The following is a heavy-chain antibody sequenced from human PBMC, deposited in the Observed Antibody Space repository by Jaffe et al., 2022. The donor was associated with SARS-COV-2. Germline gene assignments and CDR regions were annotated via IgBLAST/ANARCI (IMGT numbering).Heavy chain of an antibody. J-gene: IGHJ6*03. CDR1: GGTFSSYA. CDR2: IIPIFGTA. D-gene: IGHD5-12*01. V-gene: IGHV1-69*01. CDR3: ARETHPRDGYNYYYYYYMDV. Sequence: QVQLVQSGAEVKKPGSSVKVSCKASGGTFSSYAISWVRQAPGQGLEWMGGIIPIFGTANYAQKFQGRVTITADESTSTAYMELSSLRSEDTAVYYCARETHPRDGYNYYYYYYMDVWGKGTTVTVSS.